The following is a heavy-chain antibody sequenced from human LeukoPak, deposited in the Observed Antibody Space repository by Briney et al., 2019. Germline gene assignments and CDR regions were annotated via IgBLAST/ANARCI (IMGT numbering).Heavy chain of an antibody. CDR2: INHNGNVN. J-gene: IGHJ6*02. Sequence: GGSLRLSCAASGFTFSSYWMNWARQAPGKGLEWVASINHNGNVNYYVDSVKGRFTISRDNAKNSLYLQMSNLRAEDTSVYFCARGGGLDVWGQGATVTVSS. CDR1: GFTFSSYW. D-gene: IGHD3-16*01. CDR3: ARGGGLDV. V-gene: IGHV3-7*03.